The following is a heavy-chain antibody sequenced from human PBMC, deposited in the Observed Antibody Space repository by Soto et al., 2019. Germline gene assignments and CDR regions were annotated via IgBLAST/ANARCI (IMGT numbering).Heavy chain of an antibody. CDR1: GGSINSYC. Sequence: PSETLSLTCTVSGGSINSYCWSWIRQPPGKGLEWIAYIFDSGNANYNPSLKSRVTISVDTSKNQFSLKLTSVTAADTAVYYCARHRRTTVAKFYFDNWGQGGLVTVSS. CDR2: IFDSGNA. V-gene: IGHV4-59*08. CDR3: ARHRRTTVAKFYFDN. J-gene: IGHJ4*02. D-gene: IGHD4-4*01.